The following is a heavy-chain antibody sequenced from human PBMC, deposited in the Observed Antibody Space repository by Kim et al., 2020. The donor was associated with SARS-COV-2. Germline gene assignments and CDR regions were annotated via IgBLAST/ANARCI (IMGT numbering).Heavy chain of an antibody. V-gene: IGHV1-3*01. CDR1: GYTITRYA. J-gene: IGHJ4*02. D-gene: IGHD3-16*01. CDR3: ARADGHSMMDH. CDR2: ISGGNGGI. Sequence: ASVKVSCKASGYTITRYAIHWVRQAPGQGLEWMAWISGGNGGIKYLQKFQGRVTITRDTSASTAYMELNSLTSEDTAVYYCARADGHSMMDHWGQGTRVIVSS.